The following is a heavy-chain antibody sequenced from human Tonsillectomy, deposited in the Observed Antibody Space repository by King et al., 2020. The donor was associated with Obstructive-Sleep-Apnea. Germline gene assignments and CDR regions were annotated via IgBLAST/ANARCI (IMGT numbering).Heavy chain of an antibody. D-gene: IGHD5-18*01. CDR2: IKQDGSEK. CDR1: GFTFSRYW. V-gene: IGHV3-7*03. CDR3: ARGYSYGYVDY. Sequence: VKLVESGGGLVQPGGSLRLSCAASGFTFSRYWMTWVRQAPGKGLEWVANIKQDGSEKYYVDSVKGRFTISRDNAKNSLYLQMNSLRAEDTAVYYCARGYSYGYVDYWGQGTLVTVSS. J-gene: IGHJ4*02.